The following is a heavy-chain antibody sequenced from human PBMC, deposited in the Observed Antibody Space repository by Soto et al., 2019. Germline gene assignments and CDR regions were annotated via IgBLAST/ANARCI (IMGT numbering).Heavy chain of an antibody. D-gene: IGHD1-1*01. J-gene: IGHJ4*02. V-gene: IGHV3-74*01. CDR1: GFTFSSYW. CDR2: ISDDGSST. CDR3: VRATTVSFDY. Sequence: EVQLVESGGGLVQPGGSLRLSCAASGFTFSSYWIHWVRQAPGQGLVWVSRISDDGSSTSHADSVKGRFAISRDNARNVVYLQVNNLRAEDTAVYFCVRATTVSFDYWGQGTLVTVSS.